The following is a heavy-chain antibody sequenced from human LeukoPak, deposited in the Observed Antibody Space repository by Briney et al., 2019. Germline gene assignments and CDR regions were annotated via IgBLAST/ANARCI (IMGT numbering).Heavy chain of an antibody. CDR1: GGTFSSYA. CDR2: IIPILGIA. J-gene: IGHJ4*02. D-gene: IGHD2-15*01. V-gene: IGHV1-69*04. Sequence: SVKVSCKASGGTFSSYAISWVRQAPGQGLEWMGRIIPILGIANYAQKFQGRVTITADKSTSTAYMELSSLRSEDTAVYYCARAREGYCSGGSCPFDYWGQGTLVTVSS. CDR3: ARAREGYCSGGSCPFDY.